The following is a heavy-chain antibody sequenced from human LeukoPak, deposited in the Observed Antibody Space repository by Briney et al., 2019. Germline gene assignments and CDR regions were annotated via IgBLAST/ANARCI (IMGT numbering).Heavy chain of an antibody. D-gene: IGHD1-1*01. CDR2: IYHSGST. V-gene: IGHV4-30-2*01. Sequence: PSETLSLTCAVSGGSISSGGYSWSWIRQPPGKGLEWIGYIYHSGSTYYNPSLKSRVTISVDRSKNQFSLKLSSVTAADTAVYYCARADDGGYYYYGMDVWGQGTTVTVSS. J-gene: IGHJ6*02. CDR1: GGSISSGGYS. CDR3: ARADDGGYYYYGMDV.